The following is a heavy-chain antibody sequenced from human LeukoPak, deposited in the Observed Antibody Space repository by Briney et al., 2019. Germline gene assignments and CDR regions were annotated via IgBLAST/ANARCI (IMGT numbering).Heavy chain of an antibody. J-gene: IGHJ3*02. CDR1: GFTFSSYG. CDR2: IWYDGSNK. D-gene: IGHD3-3*01. Sequence: LSLSCAASGFTFSSYGMHWVRQAPGNGLEWVAVIWYDGSNKYYADSVKGRFTISRDNSKNTLYLQMNSLRAEDTAVYYCARAGEWLTPDAFDIWGQGTMVTVSS. CDR3: ARAGEWLTPDAFDI. V-gene: IGHV3-33*01.